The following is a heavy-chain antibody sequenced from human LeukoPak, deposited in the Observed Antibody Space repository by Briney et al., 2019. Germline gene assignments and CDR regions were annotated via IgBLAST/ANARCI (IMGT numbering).Heavy chain of an antibody. Sequence: GGALRLSCAASGFTLSSYWMHWVRQVPGKGLVWVSRINSDGSGTTYADSVKGRFTISRDNAKNTLYLQMNSLRAEDTAVYYCARVRIGRDNDFDYWGQGTLVTVSS. J-gene: IGHJ4*02. D-gene: IGHD2-15*01. V-gene: IGHV3-74*01. CDR2: INSDGSGT. CDR1: GFTLSSYW. CDR3: ARVRIGRDNDFDY.